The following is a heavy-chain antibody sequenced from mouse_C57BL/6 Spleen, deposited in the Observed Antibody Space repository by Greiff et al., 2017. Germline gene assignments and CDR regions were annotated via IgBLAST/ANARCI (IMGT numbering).Heavy chain of an antibody. D-gene: IGHD3-2*02. V-gene: IGHV1-18*01. CDR3: AIRGTAQASCYAMDY. CDR1: GYTFTDYN. J-gene: IGHJ4*01. Sequence: EVQLQQSGPELVKPGASVKIPCKASGYTFTDYNMDWVKQSHGKSLEWIGDISPTNGGPIYNQKFKGKATLTVDKSSSTAYMELSSLTTEDSAVYDGAIRGTAQASCYAMDYWGQGTSVTVAS. CDR2: ISPTNGGP.